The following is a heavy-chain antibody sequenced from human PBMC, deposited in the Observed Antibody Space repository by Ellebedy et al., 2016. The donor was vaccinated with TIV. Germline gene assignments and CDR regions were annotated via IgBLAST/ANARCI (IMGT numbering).Heavy chain of an antibody. Sequence: ASVKVSCKASGYTFTGYYMHWVRQAPGQGLEWMGIINPSGGSTSYAQKFQGRVTMTRDTSTSTVYMELSSLRSEDTAVYYCARDLGCSSTSCHPDYYYYGMDVWGQGTTVTVSS. CDR2: INPSGGST. CDR3: ARDLGCSSTSCHPDYYYYGMDV. J-gene: IGHJ6*02. D-gene: IGHD2-2*01. CDR1: GYTFTGYY. V-gene: IGHV1-46*01.